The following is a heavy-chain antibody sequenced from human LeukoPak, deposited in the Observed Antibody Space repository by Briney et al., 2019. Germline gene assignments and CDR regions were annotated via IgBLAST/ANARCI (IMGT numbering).Heavy chain of an antibody. CDR3: AKDLTVVPAGPFDY. J-gene: IGHJ4*02. V-gene: IGHV3-9*01. D-gene: IGHD2-2*01. CDR1: GFTFDDYA. Sequence: PGGSLRLSCAASGFTFDDYAMHWVRQAPGKGLEWVSGISWNSGSIGYADSVKGRFTISRDNAKNSLYLQMNSLRAEDTALYYCAKDLTVVPAGPFDYWGQGTLVTVSS. CDR2: ISWNSGSI.